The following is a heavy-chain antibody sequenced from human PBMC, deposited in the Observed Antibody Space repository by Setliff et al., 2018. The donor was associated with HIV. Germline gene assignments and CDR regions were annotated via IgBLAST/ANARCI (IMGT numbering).Heavy chain of an antibody. CDR3: VRDGARLDY. CDR2: TRSVSDGGRT. V-gene: IGHV3-15*01. D-gene: IGHD2-21*01. CDR1: GFTFSDAW. J-gene: IGHJ4*02. Sequence: GGSLRLSCVASAASGFTFSDAWMSWVRQAPGKGLEWVGRTRSVSDGGRTDYAAPVKGRFNISRDNARNSLFLQMNSLRGDDTAVYYCVRDGARLDYWGQGTQVTVSS.